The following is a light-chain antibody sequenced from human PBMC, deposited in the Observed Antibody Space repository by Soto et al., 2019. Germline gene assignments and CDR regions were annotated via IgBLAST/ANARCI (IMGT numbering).Light chain of an antibody. V-gene: IGKV1-39*01. CDR2: AAS. Sequence: DTQMTQSPSSLSASVGDRVTITCRASQSISNYLNWYQQKPGKAPKLLIFAASSLQSGVPSRFSGSGSGTDFTLTISSLQPEDSATYYCQQSYKTFGQGTKVDIK. CDR3: QQSYKT. CDR1: QSISNY. J-gene: IGKJ1*01.